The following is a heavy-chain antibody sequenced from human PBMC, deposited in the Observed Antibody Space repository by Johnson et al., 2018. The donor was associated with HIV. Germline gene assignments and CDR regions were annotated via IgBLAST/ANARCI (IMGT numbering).Heavy chain of an antibody. D-gene: IGHD1-26*01. CDR2: IRYDGSNN. J-gene: IGHJ3*02. Sequence: QVQLVESGGGVVQPGGSLRLSCAASGFTFRSYGMHWVRQAPGKGLEWVAFIRYDGSNNYYGDSVKGRFTISRDNAKNSLYLQMNILRAEDTAVYYCARGGSHKMDAFDIWGQGTMVTVSS. CDR3: ARGGSHKMDAFDI. V-gene: IGHV3-30*02. CDR1: GFTFRSYG.